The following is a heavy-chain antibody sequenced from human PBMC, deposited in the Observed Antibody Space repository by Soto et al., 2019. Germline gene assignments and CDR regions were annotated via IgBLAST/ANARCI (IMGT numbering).Heavy chain of an antibody. Sequence: QVQLQESGPGLVKPSETLSLTCTVSGGSISSYYWSWIRQPPGKGLEWIGYIYYSGSTNYNPSLKSRVTISGDTSKNQFSLKLSSVTAADTAVYYCARETGYCSGGSCYGAWSGYYYYYMDVWGKGTTVTVSS. D-gene: IGHD2-15*01. CDR2: IYYSGST. J-gene: IGHJ6*03. CDR3: ARETGYCSGGSCYGAWSGYYYYYMDV. V-gene: IGHV4-59*01. CDR1: GGSISSYY.